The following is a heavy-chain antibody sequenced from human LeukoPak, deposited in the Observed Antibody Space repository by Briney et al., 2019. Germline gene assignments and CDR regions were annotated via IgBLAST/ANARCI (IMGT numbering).Heavy chain of an antibody. CDR3: ARANSGGYNTYFDS. CDR2: IKPNSGGT. Sequence: GASVKVSCKASGYTFSGYYIHWVRQAPGQGLEWMGWIKPNSGGTHFTQKFQGRVTMTRDTSISTAYMELSRLKSDGTAVYYCARANSGGYNTYFDSWGQGTLVTVSS. D-gene: IGHD5-24*01. J-gene: IGHJ4*02. V-gene: IGHV1-2*02. CDR1: GYTFSGYY.